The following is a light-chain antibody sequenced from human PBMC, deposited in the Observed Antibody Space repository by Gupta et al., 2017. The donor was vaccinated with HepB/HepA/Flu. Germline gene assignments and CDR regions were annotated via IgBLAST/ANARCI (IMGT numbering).Light chain of an antibody. V-gene: IGKV1-9*01. CDR1: QGISSY. CDR3: LQLNPYPLT. J-gene: IGKJ4*01. Sequence: DTQLTQSTSFLPASVGDRVTINCRASQGISSYLVWYQQISGKAPRLLIYSASTLQSGVPSRFCGNGSGTEYTLTISSLQPEDFSTYYCLQLNPYPLTFGGGTKVEI. CDR2: SAS.